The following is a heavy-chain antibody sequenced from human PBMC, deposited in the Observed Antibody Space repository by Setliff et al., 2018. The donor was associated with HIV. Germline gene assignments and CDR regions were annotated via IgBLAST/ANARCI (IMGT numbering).Heavy chain of an antibody. V-gene: IGHV3-21*01. CDR3: ARDSGVWAGFSSGWY. Sequence: PGGSLRLPCAASGFTFSSYSMNWVRQAPGKGLEWVSSISSNSSYIYYADSVKGRFTISRDNAKNSLFLQMHSLRAEDTAIYYCARDSGVWAGFSSGWYWGQGTQVTVS. J-gene: IGHJ4*02. CDR2: ISSNSSYI. D-gene: IGHD6-19*01. CDR1: GFTFSSYS.